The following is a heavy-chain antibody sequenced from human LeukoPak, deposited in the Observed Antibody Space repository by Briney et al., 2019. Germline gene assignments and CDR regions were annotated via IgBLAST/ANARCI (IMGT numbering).Heavy chain of an antibody. CDR3: ARGNGGPVTPRPVDY. CDR2: INHSGST. J-gene: IGHJ4*02. Sequence: SETLSLTCAVYGGSFSGYYWSWIRQPPGKGLEWIGEINHSGSTNYNPSLKSRVTISVDTSKNQFSLKLSSVTAADTAVYYCARGNGGPVTPRPVDYWGQGTLVTVSS. CDR1: GGSFSGYY. V-gene: IGHV4-34*01. D-gene: IGHD2-21*02.